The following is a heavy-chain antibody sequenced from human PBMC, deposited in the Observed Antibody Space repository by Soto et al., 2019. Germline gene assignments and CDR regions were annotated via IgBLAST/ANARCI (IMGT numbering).Heavy chain of an antibody. D-gene: IGHD2-15*01. CDR3: VKESLGYCSGGSCYRGGFDI. V-gene: IGHV3-64D*08. J-gene: IGHJ3*02. Sequence: GGSLRLSCSASGFTFSSYGMHWVRQAPGKGLEYLSTITTGGGSTYYADSVKGRFTISRDNSKNTLYLQMSSLRAEDMAVYYCVKESLGYCSGGSCYRGGFDIWGQGTMVTVSS. CDR1: GFTFSSYG. CDR2: ITTGGGST.